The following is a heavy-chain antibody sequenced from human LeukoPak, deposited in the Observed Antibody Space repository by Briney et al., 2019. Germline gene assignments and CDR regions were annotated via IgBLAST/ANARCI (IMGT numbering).Heavy chain of an antibody. CDR1: GFTFSSYW. CDR2: INSDGSST. V-gene: IGHV3-74*01. Sequence: GGSLRLSCAASGFTFSSYWMHWVRQAPGKGLVWVSRINSDGSSTSYAGSVKGRFTISRDNAKNTLYLQMNSLRAEDTAVYYCARAPGAYSGYHDYWGQGTLVTVSS. D-gene: IGHD5-12*01. CDR3: ARAPGAYSGYHDY. J-gene: IGHJ4*02.